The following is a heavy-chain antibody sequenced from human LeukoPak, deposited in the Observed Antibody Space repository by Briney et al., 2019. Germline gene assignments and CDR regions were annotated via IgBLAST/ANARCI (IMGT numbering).Heavy chain of an antibody. Sequence: SETLSLTCTVSGFSLSNYYWIWIRQPPGNGLKGIAYIYYSGKTNYNPSLKSLVTISVDTSKNQFSLKLSSVTAADTALYYCARHGGYSGNPMPFDSWGQGTLVTVSS. CDR3: ARHGGYSGNPMPFDS. CDR1: GFSLSNYY. D-gene: IGHD4-23*01. J-gene: IGHJ4*02. CDR2: IYYSGKT. V-gene: IGHV4-59*08.